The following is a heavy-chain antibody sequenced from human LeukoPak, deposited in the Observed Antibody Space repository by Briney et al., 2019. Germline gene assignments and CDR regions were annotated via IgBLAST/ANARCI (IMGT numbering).Heavy chain of an antibody. V-gene: IGHV1-2*02. J-gene: IGHJ6*03. CDR1: GYTFTGYY. CDR3: ARDEITTPSYYYYYMDV. D-gene: IGHD3-16*01. Sequence: ASVKVSCKASGYTFTGYYMHWVRQAPGQGLEWMGWINPNSGGTNYAQKFQGRVTMTRDTSISTAYMELSRLRSDDTAVYYCARDEITTPSYYYYYMDVWGKGTTVTASS. CDR2: INPNSGGT.